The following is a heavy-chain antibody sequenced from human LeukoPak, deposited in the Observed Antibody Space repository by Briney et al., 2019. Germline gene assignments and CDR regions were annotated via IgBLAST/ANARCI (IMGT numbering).Heavy chain of an antibody. V-gene: IGHV1-69*10. CDR2: IIPIFGIA. D-gene: IGHD4-17*01. Sequence: SVKVSCKASGGTFSSYAISWVRQAPGQGLEWMGGIIPIFGIANYAQKFQGRVTITADKSTSTAYMELSSLRSEDTAVYYCARETVTTSYYYYYYMDVWGKGTTVTVSS. CDR3: ARETVTTSYYYYYYMDV. CDR1: GGTFSSYA. J-gene: IGHJ6*03.